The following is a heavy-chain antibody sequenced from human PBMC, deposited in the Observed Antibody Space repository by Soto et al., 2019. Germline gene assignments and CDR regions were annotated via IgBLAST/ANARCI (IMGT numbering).Heavy chain of an antibody. J-gene: IGHJ6*02. CDR1: GFTVSSNY. D-gene: IGHD1-26*01. V-gene: IGHV3-66*01. Sequence: EVQLVESGGGLVQPGGSLRLSCAASGFTVSSNYMTWVRQAPGKGLEWVSVMFYGGSTYYAASVKGRFTISRDDSKNTLYLQTSSLRAEYTAFSSCATTGMGLTLYYYYHGMDVWGQGTTVTVSS. CDR2: MFYGGST. CDR3: ATTGMGLTLYYYYHGMDV.